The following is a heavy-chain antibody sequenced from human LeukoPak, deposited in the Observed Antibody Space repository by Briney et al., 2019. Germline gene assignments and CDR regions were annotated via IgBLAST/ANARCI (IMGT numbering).Heavy chain of an antibody. CDR3: GYYAPPVGYYYMDL. V-gene: IGHV4-61*02. D-gene: IGHD3-3*01. J-gene: IGHJ6*03. CDR1: GGSIDSGDDY. Sequence: PSETLSLTCTVSGGSIDSGDDYWSWIRQPAGKGLEFIGRIYRTGSTTSNPSLQDRLTISIDTSKNQFSLQLTSVTAADTAVYARGYYAPPVGYYYMDLWGRGTTVTVSS. CDR2: IYRTGST.